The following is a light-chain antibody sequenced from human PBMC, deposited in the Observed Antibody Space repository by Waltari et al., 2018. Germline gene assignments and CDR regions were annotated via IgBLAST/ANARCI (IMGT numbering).Light chain of an antibody. Sequence: DIQMTQSPSTLSASVGDRVTIPGRASQSVTRYLAWYQQKPGKAPKVLIWDVSSLERGVPSRFSGSGSGTEFTLTISSLQPDDFATYYCQQYDRYSAWTFGQGTKVEIK. J-gene: IGKJ1*01. V-gene: IGKV1-5*01. CDR3: QQYDRYSAWT. CDR1: QSVTRY. CDR2: DVS.